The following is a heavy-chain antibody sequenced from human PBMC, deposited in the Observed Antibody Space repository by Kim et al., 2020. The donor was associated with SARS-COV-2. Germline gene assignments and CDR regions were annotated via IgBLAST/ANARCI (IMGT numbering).Heavy chain of an antibody. J-gene: IGHJ2*01. D-gene: IGHD3-10*01. V-gene: IGHV1-18*01. CDR2: ISAYNGNT. CDR1: DYSFTSYG. CDR3: ARDRYYGSGNYYNAYWYFDL. Sequence: ASVKVSCKASDYSFTSYGISWVRQAPGQGLEWMGWISAYNGNTKYAQKLQGRVTMTTDTSTSTAYMELRSLRSDDTAVFYCARDRYYGSGNYYNAYWYFDLWGRGTPVTVSS.